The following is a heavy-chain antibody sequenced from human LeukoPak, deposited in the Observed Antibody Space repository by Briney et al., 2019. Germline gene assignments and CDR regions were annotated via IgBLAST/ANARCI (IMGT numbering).Heavy chain of an antibody. CDR3: VKGRISEDGLDF. Sequence: GGSLRLSCAASGFTFSRSAMTWVRQTPGKGLDWVSSISSSGNTYYADSVKGRFTISRDNSKNMLYLQMNSLRAEDTAVYYCVKGRISEDGLDFWGQGTLVTVSA. J-gene: IGHJ4*02. CDR2: ISSSGNT. D-gene: IGHD6-13*01. CDR1: GFTFSRSA. V-gene: IGHV3-23*01.